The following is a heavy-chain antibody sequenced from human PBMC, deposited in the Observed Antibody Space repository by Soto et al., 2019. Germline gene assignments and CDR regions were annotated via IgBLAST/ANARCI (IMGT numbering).Heavy chain of an antibody. V-gene: IGHV1-2*02. CDR2: INPNSGGT. CDR3: ALTGNVEMATITPFDY. CDR1: GYTFTGYY. Sequence: ASVKVSCKASGYTFTGYYMHWVRQAPGQGLEWMGWINPNSGGTNYAQKFQGRVTMTRDTSISTAYMELSRLRSDDTAVYYCALTGNVEMATITPFDYWGQGTLVTVSS. J-gene: IGHJ4*02. D-gene: IGHD5-12*01.